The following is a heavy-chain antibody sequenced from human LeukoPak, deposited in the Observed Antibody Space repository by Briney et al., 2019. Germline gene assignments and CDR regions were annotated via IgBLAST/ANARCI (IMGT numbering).Heavy chain of an antibody. CDR3: ARERSAVTFDY. Sequence: ASVKVSCKASGYTFTSYYVHWVRQAPGQGLEWMGIINPSGGSTSYAQKFQGRVTMTRDTSTSTVYMELSSLRSEDTAVYYRARERSAVTFDYWGQGTLVTVSS. J-gene: IGHJ4*02. CDR1: GYTFTSYY. CDR2: INPSGGST. D-gene: IGHD4-17*01. V-gene: IGHV1-46*01.